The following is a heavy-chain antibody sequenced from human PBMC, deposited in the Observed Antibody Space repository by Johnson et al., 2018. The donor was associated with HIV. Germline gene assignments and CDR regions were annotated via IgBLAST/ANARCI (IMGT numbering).Heavy chain of an antibody. CDR3: ASPWGGRGLDAFDI. CDR2: IYRGGAT. CDR1: GFSVSASY. D-gene: IGHD7-27*01. J-gene: IGHJ3*02. Sequence: VQLVESGGGLVQPGGSLRLSCAASGFSVSASYMSWLRQAPGKALEWVSVIYRGGATYYAASVQGRFTISRDNSKNTLYLQMESLRADDTARDYCASPWGGRGLDAFDIWGQGTMVTVSS. V-gene: IGHV3-66*01.